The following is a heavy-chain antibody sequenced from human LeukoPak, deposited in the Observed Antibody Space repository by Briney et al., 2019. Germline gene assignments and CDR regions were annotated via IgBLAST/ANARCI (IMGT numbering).Heavy chain of an antibody. CDR3: ARGRPESPFDP. CDR1: GYTFTSYD. J-gene: IGHJ5*02. V-gene: IGHV1-18*01. D-gene: IGHD1-1*01. Sequence: ASVKVSCKASGYTFTSYDINWVRQATGQGLEWMGWISAYNGNTNYAQKLQGRVTMTTDTSTSTAYMELSSLRSDDTAIYYCARGRPESPFDPWGQGTLVTVSS. CDR2: ISAYNGNT.